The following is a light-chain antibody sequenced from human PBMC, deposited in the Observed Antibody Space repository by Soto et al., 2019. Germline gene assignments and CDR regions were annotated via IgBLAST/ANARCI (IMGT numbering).Light chain of an antibody. CDR3: QQYANSQFT. Sequence: EIVLTQSPGTLPLSPGERATLSCRASQSVSSNYLVWYQQKPGQAPRPLIYGASSRTTGIPDRFSGSGSGTDFTLTISRLEPEDSAVYYCQQYANSQFTFGQGTKLEIK. J-gene: IGKJ2*01. V-gene: IGKV3-20*01. CDR1: QSVSSNY. CDR2: GAS.